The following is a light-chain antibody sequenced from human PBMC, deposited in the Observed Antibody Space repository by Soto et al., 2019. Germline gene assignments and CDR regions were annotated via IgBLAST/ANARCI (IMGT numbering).Light chain of an antibody. CDR3: QQSYNTPLG. J-gene: IGKJ3*01. V-gene: IGKV1-39*01. CDR1: QSISIY. Sequence: DIQMTQSPPSLSASVGDRVTITCRASQSISIYLHWYQQKPGKTPELLIYDASTLQSGVPSRFSGSGSGTDFTLSISSLQPEDFATYYCQQSYNTPLGFGPGTKVDFK. CDR2: DAS.